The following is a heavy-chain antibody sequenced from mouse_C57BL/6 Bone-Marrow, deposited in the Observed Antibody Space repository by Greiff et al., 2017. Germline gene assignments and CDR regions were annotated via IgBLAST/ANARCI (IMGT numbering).Heavy chain of an antibody. CDR3: AILGTTVSYYAMDY. V-gene: IGHV1-69*01. J-gene: IGHJ4*01. CDR2: IDPSDSYT. D-gene: IGHD1-1*01. CDR1: GYTFTSYW. Sequence: QVQLQQPGAELVMPGASVKLSCKASGYTFTSYWMHWVKQRPGQGLEWIGEIDPSDSYTNYNQKFKGKSTLTVDKSSSTAYMQLSSLTSEDSAVYYCAILGTTVSYYAMDYWGQGTSVTVSS.